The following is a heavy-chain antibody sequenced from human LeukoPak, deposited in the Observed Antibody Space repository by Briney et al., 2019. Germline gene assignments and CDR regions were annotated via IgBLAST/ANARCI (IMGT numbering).Heavy chain of an antibody. CDR1: GGSISSPNW. D-gene: IGHD1-26*01. Sequence: SGTLSLTCAVSGGSISSPNWWTWVRQPPGKGLEWIGEIYHSGRTNSNPSLESRVIMSVDKSRNQFSLKLTSVTAADTAVYYCARVGHTWFDPWGQGTLVTVSS. J-gene: IGHJ5*02. V-gene: IGHV4-4*02. CDR3: ARVGHTWFDP. CDR2: IYHSGRT.